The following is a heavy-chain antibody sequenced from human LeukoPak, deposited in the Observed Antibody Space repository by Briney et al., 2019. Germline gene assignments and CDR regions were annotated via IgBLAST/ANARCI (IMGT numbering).Heavy chain of an antibody. Sequence: ASVKVSCKASGYTFTAYYLHWVRQAPGQGLEWMGWINPNSGGTNYAQKFQGRVTMTRDTSISTAYMELSRLRSDDTAVYHCARSSIAAGDGDYWGQGTLVTVSS. D-gene: IGHD6-6*01. CDR1: GYTFTAYY. CDR3: ARSSIAAGDGDY. J-gene: IGHJ4*02. V-gene: IGHV1-2*02. CDR2: INPNSGGT.